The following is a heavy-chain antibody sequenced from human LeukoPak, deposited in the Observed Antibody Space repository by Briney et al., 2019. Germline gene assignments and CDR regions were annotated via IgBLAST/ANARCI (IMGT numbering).Heavy chain of an antibody. Sequence: GGSLRLSCAAPGFTFSSYSMNWVRQAPGKGLEWVSYISSSSNTIYYADSVKGRFTISRDNAKNSLSLQMNSLRAEDTAVYYCASLVVVPVATGGSFDPWGQGTLVTVSS. CDR3: ASLVVVPVATGGSFDP. V-gene: IGHV3-48*04. CDR2: ISSSSNTI. D-gene: IGHD2-2*01. CDR1: GFTFSSYS. J-gene: IGHJ5*02.